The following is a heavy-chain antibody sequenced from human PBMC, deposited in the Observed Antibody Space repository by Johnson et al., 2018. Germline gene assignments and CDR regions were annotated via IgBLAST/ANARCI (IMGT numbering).Heavy chain of an antibody. Sequence: QVQLQESGPGLVEPSETLSLTCTVSGGSISTYYWSWIRQPPGKGLEWIGYIYSSGSGSYHPSLKLRVTISLDTSKNQFSLKLSSVTDADTAVYYCARMNPYDILTGHLRYSMDVWGKVTTVTVSS. CDR1: GGSISTYY. J-gene: IGHJ6*03. V-gene: IGHV4-59*01. CDR2: IYSSGSG. CDR3: ARMNPYDILTGHLRYSMDV. D-gene: IGHD3-9*01.